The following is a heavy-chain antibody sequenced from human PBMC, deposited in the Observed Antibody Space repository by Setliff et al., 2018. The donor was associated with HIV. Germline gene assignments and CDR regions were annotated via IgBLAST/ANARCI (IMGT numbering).Heavy chain of an antibody. CDR2: IYYSGST. J-gene: IGHJ3*01. D-gene: IGHD3-3*01. V-gene: IGHV4-31*03. CDR3: ARHKTNYDFYAFDV. CDR1: GGSINTGGYY. Sequence: PSETLSLTCNVSGGSINTGGYYWSWIRQHPGKGLEWIGYIYYSGSTYYNPSLKSRVTISVDKSKNQFSLNLTSVTAADTAVYYCARHKTNYDFYAFDVWGQGTMVTVSS.